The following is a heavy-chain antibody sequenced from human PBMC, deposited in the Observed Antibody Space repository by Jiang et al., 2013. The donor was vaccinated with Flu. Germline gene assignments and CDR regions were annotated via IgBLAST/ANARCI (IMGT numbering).Heavy chain of an antibody. J-gene: IGHJ4*02. Sequence: EWMGIIYPGDSDTRYSPSFQGQVTISADKSISTAYLQWSSLKASDTAMYYCARLGSGGSCPDYWGQGTLVTVSS. D-gene: IGHD2-15*01. CDR2: IYPGDSDT. CDR3: ARLGSGGSCPDY. V-gene: IGHV5-51*01.